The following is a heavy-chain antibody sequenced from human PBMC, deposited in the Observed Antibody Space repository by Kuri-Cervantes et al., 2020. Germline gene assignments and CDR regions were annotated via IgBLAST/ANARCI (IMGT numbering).Heavy chain of an antibody. CDR1: GYTFTSYG. D-gene: IGHD6-13*01. V-gene: IGHV1-18*01. CDR3: ARDEGGAAAGTYYYYGMDV. CDR2: ISAYNGNT. Sequence: ASVKVSCKASGYTFTSYGISWVRQAPGQGLEWMEWISAYNGNTNYAQKLQGRVTMTTDTSTSTAYMELRSLRSDDTAVYYCARDEGGAAAGTYYYYGMDVWGQGTTVTVSS. J-gene: IGHJ6*02.